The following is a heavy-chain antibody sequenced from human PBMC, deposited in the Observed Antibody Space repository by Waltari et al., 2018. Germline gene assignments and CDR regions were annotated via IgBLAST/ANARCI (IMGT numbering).Heavy chain of an antibody. CDR2: VYSTGAA. J-gene: IGHJ4*02. Sequence: QMTLLESGPGLVKPSETLSLTCTVSAGSVRGHYWSWIRQPAGKGLEWIGRVYSTGAANYNPSLGRRATISVDTTKKQVSLMLTSVTAADTAMYFCAESDSGSWQYFFNSWGPGALVTV. CDR3: AESDSGSWQYFFNS. D-gene: IGHD6-19*01. CDR1: AGSVRGHY. V-gene: IGHV4-4*07.